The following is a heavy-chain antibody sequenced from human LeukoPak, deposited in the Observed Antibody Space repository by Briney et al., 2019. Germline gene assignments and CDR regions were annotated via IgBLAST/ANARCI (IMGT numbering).Heavy chain of an antibody. CDR1: GDSISSHL. Sequence: RPSETLSLACTVSGDSISSHLWSWIRQPPGRGLEWIGYIYYSGNTNYNPSLKSRVTISMDTSKNQFSLRLSSVTTADTAVYYCARYRDYGGIGYWGQRVLVTVSS. CDR3: ARYRDYGGIGY. D-gene: IGHD4-23*01. V-gene: IGHV4-59*11. J-gene: IGHJ4*02. CDR2: IYYSGNT.